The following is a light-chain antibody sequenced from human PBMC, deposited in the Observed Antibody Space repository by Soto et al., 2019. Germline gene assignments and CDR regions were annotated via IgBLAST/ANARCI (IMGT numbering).Light chain of an antibody. CDR3: QQSYTTLFT. CDR1: QSISNY. Sequence: DIQMTQSPSSLSASVGDRVTITCRASQSISNYLNWYQQKPGKAPKLLIYAASSLQSGVPSRCSGSGSGTDFTLTISSLQPEDFATYSCQQSYTTLFTFGPGTNVDIK. CDR2: AAS. V-gene: IGKV1-39*01. J-gene: IGKJ3*01.